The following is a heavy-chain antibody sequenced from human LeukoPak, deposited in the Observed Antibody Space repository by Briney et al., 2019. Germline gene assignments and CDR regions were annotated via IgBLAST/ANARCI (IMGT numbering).Heavy chain of an antibody. CDR2: ISYDGSNK. Sequence: GGSLRLSCAASGFTFSSYALHWVRQAPGKGLEWVAVISYDGSNKYFADSVKGRFTISRDNSKNTLYLQMNSLRAEDTAVYYCAKVSWESTNQDLDCWGQGTLVTVSS. CDR3: AKVSWESTNQDLDC. V-gene: IGHV3-30-3*01. J-gene: IGHJ4*02. CDR1: GFTFSSYA. D-gene: IGHD5-12*01.